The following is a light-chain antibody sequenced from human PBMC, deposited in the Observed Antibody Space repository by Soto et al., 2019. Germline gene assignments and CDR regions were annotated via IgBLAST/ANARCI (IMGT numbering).Light chain of an antibody. J-gene: IGKJ2*01. CDR1: QSIRSN. Sequence: EIVMTQSPATLSVSPGERATLSCRASQSIRSNLAWYRHKPGQAPSLLISGASTRATGVSARFSASGSGTDFTLTISSLQPEDFATYYCQQSYSIPRTFGQGTKVDIK. V-gene: IGKV3-15*01. CDR3: QQSYSIPRT. CDR2: GAS.